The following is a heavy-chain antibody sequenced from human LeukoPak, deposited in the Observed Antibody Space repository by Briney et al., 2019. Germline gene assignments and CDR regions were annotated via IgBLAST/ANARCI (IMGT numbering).Heavy chain of an antibody. D-gene: IGHD2-2*01. CDR2: INPNSGGT. V-gene: IGHV1-2*02. CDR3: ARDAGYCSSTSCYYYFDY. J-gene: IGHJ4*02. Sequence: GASVKVSCKASGYTFTGYYMHWVRQAPGQGLEWMGWINPNSGGTNYAQKFQGRVTMTRDTSISTAYMELSRLRSDDTAVYYCARDAGYCSSTSCYYYFDYWGQGTLVTVSS. CDR1: GYTFTGYY.